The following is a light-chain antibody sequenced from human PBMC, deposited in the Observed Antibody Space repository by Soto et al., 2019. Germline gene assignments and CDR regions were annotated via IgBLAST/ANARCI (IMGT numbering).Light chain of an antibody. CDR2: GAS. CDR1: QSVSSSY. Sequence: EIVLTQSPGTLSLSPGERATLPCRASQSVSSSYLAWYQQKPGQAPRLLIYGASSRATGIPDRFSGSGPGTDFTLTISKLEPEDFAVYYCQQYGSSPWTFGQGTKVEIK. V-gene: IGKV3-20*01. CDR3: QQYGSSPWT. J-gene: IGKJ1*01.